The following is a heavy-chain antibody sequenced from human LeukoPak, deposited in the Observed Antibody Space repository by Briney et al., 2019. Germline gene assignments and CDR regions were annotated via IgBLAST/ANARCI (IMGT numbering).Heavy chain of an antibody. CDR1: GGSISSYY. CDR3: ARLGYYDSSGYVS. D-gene: IGHD3-22*01. Sequence: SETLSLTCVVSGGSISSYYWSWIRQPPGKGLEWIGYIYYSGSTNYNPSLKSRVTISVDTSKNQFSLRLSSVTAADTAVYYCARLGYYDSSGYVSWGQGTLVTVSS. J-gene: IGHJ5*02. V-gene: IGHV4-59*08. CDR2: IYYSGST.